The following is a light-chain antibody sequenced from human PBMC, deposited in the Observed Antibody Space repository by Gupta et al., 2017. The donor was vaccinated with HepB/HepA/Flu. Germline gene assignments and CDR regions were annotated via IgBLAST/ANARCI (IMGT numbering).Light chain of an antibody. V-gene: IGLV2-11*01. CDR1: SSDVGSYNY. Sequence: QSALTQPRPVSGSPGQSVTISCTGTSSDVGSYNYVSWYQHHPGEAPKLMIYDVTKRPSGVPDRFSGSKSGNTASLTISGLQAEDEADYYCCSYAGSYTWVFGGGTKLTVL. J-gene: IGLJ2*01. CDR3: CSYAGSYTWV. CDR2: DVT.